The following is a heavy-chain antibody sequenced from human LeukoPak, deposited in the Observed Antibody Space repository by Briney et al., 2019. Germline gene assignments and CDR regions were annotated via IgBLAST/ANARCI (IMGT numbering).Heavy chain of an antibody. J-gene: IGHJ5*02. CDR2: ISPGRTYM. CDR3: ARAVVISNWFEP. D-gene: IGHD2-21*01. Sequence: PGGSLRLSCAASGFTFSTYSMNWVRQAPGKGLEWVSSISPGRTYMLYADSVKDRFTISRDNARNSLYLQMNSLRAEDTAVYYCARAVVISNWFEPWGQGTLVTVSS. CDR1: GFTFSTYS. V-gene: IGHV3-21*01.